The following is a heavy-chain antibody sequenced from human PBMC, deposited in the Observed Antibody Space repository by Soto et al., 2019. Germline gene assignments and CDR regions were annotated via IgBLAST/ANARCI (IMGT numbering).Heavy chain of an antibody. CDR1: GYTFTSYY. D-gene: IGHD2-2*01. Sequence: ASVQVSCKASGYTFTSYYMHWVRQAPAQVHECMGIINPSGGSTSYAQKFQGRVTMTRDTSTSTVCMELSSLRSEDTAVYYCARENVVVPAAMSYYGMDVWGQGTTVTVAS. V-gene: IGHV1-46*01. CDR2: INPSGGST. J-gene: IGHJ6*02. CDR3: ARENVVVPAAMSYYGMDV.